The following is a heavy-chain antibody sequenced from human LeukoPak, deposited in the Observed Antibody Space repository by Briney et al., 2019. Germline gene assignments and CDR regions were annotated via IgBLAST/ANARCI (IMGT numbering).Heavy chain of an antibody. CDR2: INQSGST. V-gene: IGHV4-34*01. CDR3: ARGVFARVDFWSGYYALHFDY. Sequence: SETLSLTYAVYGGSFSGYYWSWIRQPPGKGLEWIGEINQSGSTNDNPSLKSRVTISVDTSKNQFSLKLSSVPAADTAVYYCARGVFARVDFWSGYYALHFDYWGQGTLVTVSS. D-gene: IGHD3-3*01. CDR1: GGSFSGYY. J-gene: IGHJ4*02.